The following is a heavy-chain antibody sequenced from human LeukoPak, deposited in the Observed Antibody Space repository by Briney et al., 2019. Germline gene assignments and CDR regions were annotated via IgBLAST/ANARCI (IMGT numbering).Heavy chain of an antibody. CDR1: GYSISSGYY. CDR3: ARDIGVTVGALY. Sequence: SETLSLTCTVSGYSISSGYYWGWIRQPPGKGLEWIGIIYHSGSTYYNPSLKSRVTISVDTSKNQFSLKLSSVTAADTAVYYCARDIGVTVGALYWGQGTLVTVSS. CDR2: IYHSGST. V-gene: IGHV4-38-2*02. J-gene: IGHJ4*02. D-gene: IGHD1-26*01.